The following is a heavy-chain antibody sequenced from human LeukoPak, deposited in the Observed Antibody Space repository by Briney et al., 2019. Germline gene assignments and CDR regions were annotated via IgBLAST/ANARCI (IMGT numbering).Heavy chain of an antibody. Sequence: PSETLSLTCVVSGYSISSGFYWSWIRQPPGKGLEWIATIHHSGVTYYNPSLNSRFTISVDTSKNQFSLKLSSVTAADTAVYYCARLSSSSLFDYWGQGTLVTVSS. CDR1: GYSISSGFY. D-gene: IGHD6-6*01. J-gene: IGHJ4*02. V-gene: IGHV4-38-2*01. CDR2: IHHSGVT. CDR3: ARLSSSSLFDY.